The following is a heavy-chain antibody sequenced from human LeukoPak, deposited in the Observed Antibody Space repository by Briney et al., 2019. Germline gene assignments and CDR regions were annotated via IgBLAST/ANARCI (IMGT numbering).Heavy chain of an antibody. D-gene: IGHD3-3*01. V-gene: IGHV3-33*01. J-gene: IGHJ3*02. CDR3: ARGNQYYNFWSGYSDDAFDI. CDR2: IWYDGSNK. Sequence: PGGSLRLSCAASGFTFSNCGMHWVRQAPGKGLEWVAVIWYDGSNKYYADSVKGRFTISRDNSKNTLCLQMNSLRAEDTAVYYCARGNQYYNFWSGYSDDAFDIWGQGTMVTVSS. CDR1: GFTFSNCG.